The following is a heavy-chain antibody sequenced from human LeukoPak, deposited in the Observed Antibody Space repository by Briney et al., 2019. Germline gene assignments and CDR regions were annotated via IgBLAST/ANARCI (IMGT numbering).Heavy chain of an antibody. D-gene: IGHD5-18*01. V-gene: IGHV5-51*01. CDR3: ARLHSFSNLDY. CDR2: IYPGDSDT. CDR1: GYTFTSYG. Sequence: GASVKVSCKASGYTFTSYGISWVRQMPGKGLEWMGIIYPGDSDTRYRPSFQGQVTISADKSVSTAYLQWSSLKASDTAMYYCARLHSFSNLDYWGQGTLVTVSS. J-gene: IGHJ4*02.